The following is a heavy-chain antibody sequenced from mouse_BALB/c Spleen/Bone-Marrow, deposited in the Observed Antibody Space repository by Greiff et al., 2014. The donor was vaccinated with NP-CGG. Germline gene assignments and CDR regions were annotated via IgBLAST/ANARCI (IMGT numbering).Heavy chain of an antibody. D-gene: IGHD2-4*01. CDR3: ARGGHDFSLDY. V-gene: IGHV1-69*01. CDR2: FDTSDSYI. Sequence: QVQLQQSGAEFVMPGASVKMSCKASGYTFTDKWMHWVKQRPGQGLEWIGAFDTSDSYINYNQKFKGKASLTVDASSSTAYMHLSSLTADDAEVYYCARGGHDFSLDYWGQGTSVIVSA. J-gene: IGHJ4*01. CDR1: GYTFTDKW.